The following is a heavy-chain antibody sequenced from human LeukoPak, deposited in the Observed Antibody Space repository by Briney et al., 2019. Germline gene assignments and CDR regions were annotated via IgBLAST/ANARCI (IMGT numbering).Heavy chain of an antibody. CDR2: INSDGSST. CDR1: GFTFSSYW. CDR3: ARGSPHLQQPDY. J-gene: IGHJ4*02. Sequence: GGSLRLSCAASGFTFSSYWMHWVRQAPGKGLVWVSRINSDGSSTSYADSVKGRFTISRDNSKNTLYLQMNSLRAEDTAVYYCARGSPHLQQPDYWGQGTLVTVSS. V-gene: IGHV3-74*01. D-gene: IGHD6-13*01.